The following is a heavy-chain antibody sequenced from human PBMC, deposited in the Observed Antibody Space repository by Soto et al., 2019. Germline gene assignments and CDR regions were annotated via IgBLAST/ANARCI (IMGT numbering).Heavy chain of an antibody. Sequence: EVQLLESGGGLVQPGGSLRLSCAASGYTVSNYAMRWVRQAPGKGLQWVSTIFGSGAPTHYADSGKGRFAISRDNSNNTLFLQMNSLKDEDTAVFYCTREASTWGFAFDLWGQGTRVAVSS. CDR1: GYTVSNYA. CDR2: IFGSGAPT. CDR3: TREASTWGFAFDL. V-gene: IGHV3-23*01. J-gene: IGHJ3*01. D-gene: IGHD3-16*01.